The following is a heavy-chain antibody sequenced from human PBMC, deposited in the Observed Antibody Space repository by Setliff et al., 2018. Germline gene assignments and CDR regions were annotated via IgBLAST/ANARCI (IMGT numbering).Heavy chain of an antibody. CDR1: GGSISSSSYY. CDR3: ARLYSGWYNY. V-gene: IGHV4-39*01. D-gene: IGHD6-19*01. Sequence: TSETLSLTCTVSGGSISSSSYYWGWIRQPPGKGLEWIGSIYYSGSTYYNPSLKSRVTISVDTSKNQFSLKLSSVTAADTAVYYCARLYSGWYNYWGQGTLVTVSS. J-gene: IGHJ4*02. CDR2: IYYSGST.